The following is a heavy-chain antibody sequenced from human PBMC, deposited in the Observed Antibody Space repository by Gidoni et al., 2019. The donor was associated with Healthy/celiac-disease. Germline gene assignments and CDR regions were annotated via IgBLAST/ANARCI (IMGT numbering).Heavy chain of an antibody. CDR2: IWYDGSNK. J-gene: IGHJ2*01. Sequence: VQRVESGGGVGQPGRSVRLACAASGVTLSSYGMHWVRQAPGKGLEWVAVIWYDGSNKYYADSVKGRFTISRDNSKNTLYLQMNSLRAEDTAVYYCASTLGIAAAGDWYFDLWGRGTLVTVSS. V-gene: IGHV3-33*01. CDR3: ASTLGIAAAGDWYFDL. D-gene: IGHD6-13*01. CDR1: GVTLSSYG.